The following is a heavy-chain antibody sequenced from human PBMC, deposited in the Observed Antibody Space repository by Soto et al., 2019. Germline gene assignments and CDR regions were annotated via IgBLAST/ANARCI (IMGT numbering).Heavy chain of an antibody. D-gene: IGHD3-10*01. V-gene: IGHV5-51*01. CDR2: IYPGDSDT. CDR3: ARQLGYYGSGCFEVWYFDN. J-gene: IGHJ4*02. Sequence: GESLKISCKGSGYSFTSYWIGWVRQMPGKGLEWMGIIYPGDSDTRYSPSFQGQVTISADKSIGTAYLQWSSLKASDTAMYYCARQLGYYGSGCFEVWYFDNWVQGTLVTIS. CDR1: GYSFTSYW.